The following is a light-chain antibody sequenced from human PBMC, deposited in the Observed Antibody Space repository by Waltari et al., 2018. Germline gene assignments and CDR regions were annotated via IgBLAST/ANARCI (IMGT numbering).Light chain of an antibody. CDR2: GAS. Sequence: EIVLTQSPGTLSLSPRERATLSCRANQRVRGSLAWYQQKAGQAPRLLIYGASSRATGIPDRFSGSGSGTDFSLTISRLEPEDFAVYYCQHYVRLPATFGQGTKVEI. J-gene: IGKJ1*01. CDR1: QRVRGS. CDR3: QHYVRLPAT. V-gene: IGKV3-20*01.